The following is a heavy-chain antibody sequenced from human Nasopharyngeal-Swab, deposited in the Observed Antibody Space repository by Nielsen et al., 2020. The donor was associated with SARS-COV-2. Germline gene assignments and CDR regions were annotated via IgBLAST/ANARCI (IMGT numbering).Heavy chain of an antibody. CDR3: ARGGPGYCSSTSCYGNWFDP. J-gene: IGHJ5*02. D-gene: IGHD2-2*01. V-gene: IGHV1-2*04. CDR2: INPNSGGT. Sequence: WARQASGQALVWMGRINPNSGGTNYAQKFQGWVTMTRDTSISTAYMELSRLRSDDTAVYYCARGGPGYCSSTSCYGNWFDPWGQGTLVTVSS.